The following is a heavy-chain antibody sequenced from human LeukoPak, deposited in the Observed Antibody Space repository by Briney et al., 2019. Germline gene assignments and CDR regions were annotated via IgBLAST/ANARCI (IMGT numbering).Heavy chain of an antibody. CDR2: ISWNSGSI. V-gene: IGHV3-9*03. CDR3: AKSAIYCSGGSCLDY. Sequence: GRSLRLSCAASGFTFDDYAMHWVRQAPGKGLELVSGISWNSGSIGYADSVKGRFTISRDNAKNSLYLQMNSLRAEDMALYYCAKSAIYCSGGSCLDYWGQGTLVTVSS. D-gene: IGHD2-15*01. CDR1: GFTFDDYA. J-gene: IGHJ4*02.